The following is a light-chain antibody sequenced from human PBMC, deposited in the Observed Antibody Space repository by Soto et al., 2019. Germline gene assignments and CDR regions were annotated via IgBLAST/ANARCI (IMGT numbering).Light chain of an antibody. J-gene: IGLJ2*01. CDR2: GNN. V-gene: IGLV1-44*01. CDR1: GSSIGTNT. CDR3: AAWDGSLNNVL. Sequence: QSVLTQPPSASGTPGQRVTISCSGSGSSIGTNTVNWYRQLPGTPPKLLIYGNNQRPSGVPDRFSGSKSRTSASRAISGLQSEDEGVYYWAAWDGSLNNVLFGGGTKLTVL.